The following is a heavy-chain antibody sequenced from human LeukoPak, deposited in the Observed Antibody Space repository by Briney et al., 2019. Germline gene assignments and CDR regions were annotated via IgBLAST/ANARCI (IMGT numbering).Heavy chain of an antibody. Sequence: GGSLRLSCAASGFPFSSHAVSWVRQPPGKGLEWVAAISNGKTYYADSVRGRFAISRDDSTNTVYLHMNSLRDEDTALYHCVREAGYCAPVCVKTNWFDPWGQGTLVTVSS. CDR2: ISNGKT. V-gene: IGHV3-23*01. CDR3: VREAGYCAPVCVKTNWFDP. J-gene: IGHJ5*02. D-gene: IGHD2-15*01. CDR1: GFPFSSHA.